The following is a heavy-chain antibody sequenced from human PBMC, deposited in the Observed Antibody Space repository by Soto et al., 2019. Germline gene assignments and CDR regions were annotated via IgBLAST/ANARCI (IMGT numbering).Heavy chain of an antibody. J-gene: IGHJ6*02. Sequence: PGESLKISCKGSGYSFTSYWISWVRQMPGEGLEWMGRIDPSDSYTNYSPSFQGHVTISADKSISTAYLQWRSLKASHTAMYYCASASPIAVPAAKPHTHYYYYYGMDVWGQGXTVTVYS. D-gene: IGHD2-2*02. CDR1: GYSFTSYW. V-gene: IGHV5-10-1*01. CDR2: IDPSDSYT. CDR3: ASASPIAVPAAKPHTHYYYYYGMDV.